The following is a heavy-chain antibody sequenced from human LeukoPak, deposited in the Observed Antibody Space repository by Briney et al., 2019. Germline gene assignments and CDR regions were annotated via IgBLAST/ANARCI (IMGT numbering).Heavy chain of an antibody. CDR3: AREGSGSYYRPFDY. Sequence: SQTLSLTCTVSGGSISSGSYYWSWIRQPAGKGLEWIGRIYTSGSTNYNPSLKSRVTMSVDTSKNQFSLKLSSVTAADTAVYYCAREGSGSYYRPFDYWGQGTLVTVSS. J-gene: IGHJ4*02. V-gene: IGHV4-61*02. CDR1: GGSISSGSYY. D-gene: IGHD3-10*01. CDR2: IYTSGST.